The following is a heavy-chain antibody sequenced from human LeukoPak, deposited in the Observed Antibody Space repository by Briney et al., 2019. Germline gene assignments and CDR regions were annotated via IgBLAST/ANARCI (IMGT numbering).Heavy chain of an antibody. J-gene: IGHJ5*02. CDR1: GGSISRHY. Sequence: SETLSLTCTVSGGSISRHYWSWIRQPPGKGLEWIGYVFYTGSTKYNPSLKSRITISVDTSKNQFSLKLSSVTAADTAVYYCARGSSGGGGDNWFDPWGQGTLVTVSS. D-gene: IGHD2-21*01. V-gene: IGHV4-59*11. CDR2: VFYTGST. CDR3: ARGSSGGGGDNWFDP.